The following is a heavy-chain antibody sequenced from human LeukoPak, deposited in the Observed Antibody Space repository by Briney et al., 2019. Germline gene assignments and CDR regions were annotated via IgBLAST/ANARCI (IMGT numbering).Heavy chain of an antibody. CDR1: AYSISNGYY. CDR2: ISHRGST. V-gene: IGHV4-38-2*02. CDR3: ARGAEYYAIWRGYAGYSDY. D-gene: IGHD3-3*01. J-gene: IGHJ4*02. Sequence: SETLSLTCTVSAYSISNGYYWGWIRQPPGKGLEWVGSISHRGSTYYNPSLRSRITISLDRSKQKFSLKLTSVTAADTAVYFCARGAEYYAIWRGYAGYSDYWGQGISVTVSS.